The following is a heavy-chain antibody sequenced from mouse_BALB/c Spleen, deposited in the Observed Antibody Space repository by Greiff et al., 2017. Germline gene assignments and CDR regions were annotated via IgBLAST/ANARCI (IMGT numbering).Heavy chain of an antibody. J-gene: IGHJ1*01. D-gene: IGHD2-2*01. CDR1: GYAFSSYW. Sequence: QVQLKESGAELVRPGSSVKISCKASGYAFSSYWMNWVKQRPGQGLEWIGQIYPGDGDTNYNGKFKGKATLTADKSSSTAYMQLSSLTSEDSAVYYCTRWGYDWYFDVWGAGTTVTVSS. CDR2: IYPGDGDT. CDR3: TRWGYDWYFDV. V-gene: IGHV1-80*01.